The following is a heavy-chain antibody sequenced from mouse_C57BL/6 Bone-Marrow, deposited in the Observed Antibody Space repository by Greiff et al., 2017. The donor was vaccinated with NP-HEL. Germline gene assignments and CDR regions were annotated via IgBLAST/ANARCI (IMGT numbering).Heavy chain of an antibody. CDR2: IYPGSGNT. V-gene: IGHV1-76*01. D-gene: IGHD2-3*01. CDR3: ARQGWLLYYFDY. Sequence: VKLMESGAELVRPGASVKLSCKASGYTFTDYYINWVKQRPGQGLEWIARIYPGSGNTYYNEKFKGKATLTAEKSSSTAYMQLISLTSEDSAVYFCARQGWLLYYFDYWGQGTTLTVSS. J-gene: IGHJ2*01. CDR1: GYTFTDYY.